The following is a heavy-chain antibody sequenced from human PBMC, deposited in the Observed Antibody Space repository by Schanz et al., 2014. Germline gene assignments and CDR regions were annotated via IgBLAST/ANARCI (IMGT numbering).Heavy chain of an antibody. V-gene: IGHV3-21*01. J-gene: IGHJ4*02. CDR2: ISSTSSYI. CDR1: GFTFSNYS. Sequence: EVQLLESGGGLVQPGGSLRLSCVASGFTFSNYSMNWVRQAPGKGLEWVSSISSTSSYIFYADSVKGRFTISRDNAKNSLYLQMNSLRAEDTAVYYCVPMSIAAHWGQGTLVTVSS. CDR3: VPMSIAAH. D-gene: IGHD6-6*01.